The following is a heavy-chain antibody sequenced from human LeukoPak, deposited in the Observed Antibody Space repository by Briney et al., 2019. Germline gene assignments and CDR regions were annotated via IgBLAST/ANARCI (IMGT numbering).Heavy chain of an antibody. CDR1: GFTFSSYS. V-gene: IGHV3-66*01. CDR2: IYSGGST. J-gene: IGHJ6*03. CDR3: ARVYSSSWYFGYLYIDV. Sequence: PGGSLRLSCAASGFTFSSYSMNWVRQAPGKGLEWVSVIYSGGSTYYADSVKGRFTISRDNAKKSLYLQMNNLRAEDTAVYYCARVYSSSWYFGYLYIDVWGNGTTVTVSS. D-gene: IGHD6-13*01.